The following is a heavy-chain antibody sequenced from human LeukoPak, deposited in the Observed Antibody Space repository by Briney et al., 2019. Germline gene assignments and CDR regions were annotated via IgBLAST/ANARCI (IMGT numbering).Heavy chain of an antibody. CDR2: IYYNGDT. CDR1: GDSITGYS. Sequence: SETLSLTCSVSGDSITGYSWSWIRQTPGKGLEWIGDIYYNGDTHYNPSLKSRLSMSVDTSKKQFSLNLRSVTAADTAVYYCVRGPYGSSISNWFDPWGQGLLATVSS. J-gene: IGHJ5*02. D-gene: IGHD3-10*01. V-gene: IGHV4-59*01. CDR3: VRGPYGSSISNWFDP.